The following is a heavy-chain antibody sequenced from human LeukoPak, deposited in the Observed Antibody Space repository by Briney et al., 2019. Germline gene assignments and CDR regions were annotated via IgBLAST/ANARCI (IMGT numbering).Heavy chain of an antibody. CDR2: ISGSGGST. J-gene: IGHJ4*02. CDR1: GFTFSSYW. V-gene: IGHV3-23*01. Sequence: PGGSLRLSCAASGFTFSSYWMTWVRQAPGKGLEWVSAISGSGGSTYYADSVKGRFTISRDNSKNTLYLQMNSLRAEDTAVYYCAKDPSWRLIAVPYWGQGTLVTVSS. CDR3: AKDPSWRLIAVPY. D-gene: IGHD6-19*01.